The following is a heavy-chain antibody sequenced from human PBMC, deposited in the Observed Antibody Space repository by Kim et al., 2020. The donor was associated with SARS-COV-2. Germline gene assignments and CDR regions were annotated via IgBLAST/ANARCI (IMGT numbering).Heavy chain of an antibody. CDR3: ARKDYGLDV. V-gene: IGHV4-31*02. CDR2: GNS. Sequence: GNSYNNPSLKSRVTMAVDTSKNPFSLKLTSVTAADTAVYYCARKDYGLDVWGQGTTVTVSS. J-gene: IGHJ6*02.